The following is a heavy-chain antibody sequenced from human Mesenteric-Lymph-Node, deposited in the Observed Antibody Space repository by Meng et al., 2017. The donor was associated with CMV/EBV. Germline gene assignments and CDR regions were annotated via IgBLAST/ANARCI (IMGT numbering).Heavy chain of an antibody. D-gene: IGHD2-2*02. V-gene: IGHV4-34*01. CDR1: GACGGYY. J-gene: IGHJ5*02. CDR2: INHSGST. CDR3: ARGLYCSSTSCYTRPFDP. Sequence: GACGGYYWSWIRQPPGKGLEWIGEINHSGSTNYNPSLKSRVTISVDTSKNQFSLKLSSVTAADTAVYYCARGLYCSSTSCYTRPFDPWGQGTLVTVSS.